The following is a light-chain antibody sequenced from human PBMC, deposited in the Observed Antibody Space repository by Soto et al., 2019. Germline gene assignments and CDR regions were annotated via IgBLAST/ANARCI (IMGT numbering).Light chain of an antibody. CDR2: SND. J-gene: IGLJ1*01. CDR3: AAWDDSLDGLYD. CDR1: SSNIGGNT. Sequence: QSVLTQPPSASGTPGQRVTISCSGSSSNIGGNTVNWYRQVPGTAPKLLIYSNDQRPSGVPDRLSGSKSGTSASLAISGLQSEDEADYYCAAWDDSLDGLYDFGPGTKVTVL. V-gene: IGLV1-44*01.